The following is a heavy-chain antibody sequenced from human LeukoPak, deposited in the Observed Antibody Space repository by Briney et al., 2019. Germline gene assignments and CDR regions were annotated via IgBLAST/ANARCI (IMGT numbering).Heavy chain of an antibody. V-gene: IGHV3-53*04. D-gene: IGHD1-14*01. J-gene: IGHJ4*02. CDR2: IYSDGTT. CDR3: ARLRIKAENFDY. Sequence: GGSLRLFCGASGFTDRSNYMSWVRQAPGRGLEWVSLIYSDGTTYYADSVRRRFPISRHTSKNTLSLQMNSLRAEDTAVYYYARLRIKAENFDYWGQGTLVTVSS. CDR1: GFTDRSNY.